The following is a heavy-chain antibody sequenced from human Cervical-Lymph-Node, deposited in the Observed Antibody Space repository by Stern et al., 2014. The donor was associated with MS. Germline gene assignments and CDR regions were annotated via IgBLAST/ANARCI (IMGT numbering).Heavy chain of an antibody. CDR3: SGSNWYFFDY. CDR2: INTDRSSP. Sequence: EVQLVESGGGVVQPGASMRVSCAASGFTFASYSMHWVRQAPGKGLVWVTRINTDRSSPRYADSVKGLFTISRDNAKNMLYLEMNSLRAEDTAVYYCSGSNWYFFDYWGQGTLVTVSS. CDR1: GFTFASYS. D-gene: IGHD6-13*01. V-gene: IGHV3-74*02. J-gene: IGHJ4*02.